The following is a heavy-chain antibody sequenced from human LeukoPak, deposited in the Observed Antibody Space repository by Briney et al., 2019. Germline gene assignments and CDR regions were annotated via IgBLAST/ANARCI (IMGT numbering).Heavy chain of an antibody. D-gene: IGHD3-22*01. CDR2: IYYSGST. Sequence: SETLSLTCTVSGGSISSYYWSWIRQPPGKGLEWIGYIYYSGSTNYNPSLKSRVTISVDTSKNQFSLKLSFVTAADTAVYYCARVKYYYDSSGYYRIYYFDYWGQGTLVTVSS. CDR1: GGSISSYY. CDR3: ARVKYYYDSSGYYRIYYFDY. V-gene: IGHV4-59*01. J-gene: IGHJ4*02.